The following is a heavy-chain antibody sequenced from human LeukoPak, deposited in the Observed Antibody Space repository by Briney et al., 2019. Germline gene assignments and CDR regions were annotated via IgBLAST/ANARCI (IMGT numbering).Heavy chain of an antibody. CDR1: GFTFDDYA. CDR3: AITRGYIAAAGDNWFDP. CDR2: ISWNSGSI. V-gene: IGHV3-9*01. J-gene: IGHJ5*02. D-gene: IGHD6-13*01. Sequence: GRSLRLSCAASGFTFDDYAMHWVRQAPGKGLEWVSGISWNSGSIGYADSVKGRFTISRDNAKNSLYLQMNSLRAEDTALYYCAITRGYIAAAGDNWFDPWGQGTLVTVSS.